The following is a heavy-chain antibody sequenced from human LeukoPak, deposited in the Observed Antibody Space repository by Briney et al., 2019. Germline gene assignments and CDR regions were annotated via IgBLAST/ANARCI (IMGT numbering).Heavy chain of an antibody. CDR1: GYTFSSYE. CDR3: ARRVGSGWPVQH. D-gene: IGHD6-19*01. J-gene: IGHJ1*01. CDR2: MNPNSGNT. V-gene: IGHV1-8*01. Sequence: ASVKVSCKTSGYTFSSYEINWVRQATGQGLEWMGWMNPNSGNTGYAQKFQGRLNMTRNTSIDTAYMELSSLRSDDTAVYYCARRVGSGWPVQHWGQGTLVTVSS.